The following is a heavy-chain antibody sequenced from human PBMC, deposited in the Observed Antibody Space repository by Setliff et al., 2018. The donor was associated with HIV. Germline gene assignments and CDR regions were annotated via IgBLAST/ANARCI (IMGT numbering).Heavy chain of an antibody. D-gene: IGHD3-16*02. J-gene: IGHJ4*02. CDR3: ARGSDYIWGNYRFPFDY. CDR2: INHSGST. Sequence: SETLSLTCAVHGGSFRGYYWSWIRQPPGKGLEWIGEINHSGSTNYNPSLKSRVTISVDTSKSQFSLKLSSVTAADTALYYCARGSDYIWGNYRFPFDYWGQGTLVTVSS. CDR1: GGSFRGYY. V-gene: IGHV4-34*01.